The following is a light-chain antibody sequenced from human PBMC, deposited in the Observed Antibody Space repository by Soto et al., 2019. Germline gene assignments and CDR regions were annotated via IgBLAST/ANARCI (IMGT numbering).Light chain of an antibody. CDR2: DAS. V-gene: IGKV1-33*01. Sequence: DIQMTQSPSSLSASVGDRVTITCQASQDINNYLIWYQHKPGKAPKLLIYDASTLGPGVSSRFSGGGSGTHFTFTISSLQPEDIATYYCQQFDSVPCTFGQGTKLELK. CDR1: QDINNY. J-gene: IGKJ2*02. CDR3: QQFDSVPCT.